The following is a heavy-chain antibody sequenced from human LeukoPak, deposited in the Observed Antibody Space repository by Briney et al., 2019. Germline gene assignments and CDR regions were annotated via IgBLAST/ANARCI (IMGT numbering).Heavy chain of an antibody. V-gene: IGHV3-30*03. J-gene: IGHJ3*02. CDR1: GFTFSSYG. CDR2: ISYDGSNK. D-gene: IGHD5-18*01. CDR3: ATHVDTAMAGDDAFDI. Sequence: PGRSLRLSCAASGFTFSSYGMHWVRQAPGKGLEWVADISYDGSNKYYADSVKGRFTISRDNSKNTLYLQMNSLRAEDTAVYYCATHVDTAMAGDDAFDIWGQGTMVTVSS.